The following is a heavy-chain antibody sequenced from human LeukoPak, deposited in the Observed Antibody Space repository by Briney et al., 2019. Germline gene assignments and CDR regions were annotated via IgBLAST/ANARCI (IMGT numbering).Heavy chain of an antibody. J-gene: IGHJ3*02. CDR2: IKQDGGEV. V-gene: IGHV3-7*01. D-gene: IGHD2-15*01. Sequence: PGGSLRLSCAASGFTFSNYWMNWVRQAPGKGLEWVANIKQDGGEVYYVGSVKGRFTISRGSAKNSLHLQMNSLRAEDTAVYYCARGGSRFCSSCYSDAFDIWGQGTMVTVSS. CDR1: GFTFSNYW. CDR3: ARGGSRFCSSCYSDAFDI.